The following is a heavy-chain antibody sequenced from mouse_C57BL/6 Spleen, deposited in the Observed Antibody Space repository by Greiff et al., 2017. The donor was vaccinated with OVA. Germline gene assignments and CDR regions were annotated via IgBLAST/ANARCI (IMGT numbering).Heavy chain of an antibody. CDR1: GYTFTDYN. J-gene: IGHJ2*01. Sequence: EVQLQQSGPELVKPGASVKLSCKASGYTFTDYNMHWVKQSLGKSLEWIGYLNPNNGGTSYNQKFKDKATLTVNKSSSTAYMELRSLTSEDSAVYYCAKGLLRLYYFDYWGQGTTLTVSA. CDR2: LNPNNGGT. V-gene: IGHV1-22*01. CDR3: AKGLLRLYYFDY. D-gene: IGHD1-1*01.